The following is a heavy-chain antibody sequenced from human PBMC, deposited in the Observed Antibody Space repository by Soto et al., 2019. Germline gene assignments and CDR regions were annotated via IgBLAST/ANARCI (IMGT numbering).Heavy chain of an antibody. D-gene: IGHD3-22*01. CDR2: IYHSGST. V-gene: IGHV4-30-2*01. CDR1: GVSISSGGYS. Sequence: PSETLSLTCAVSGVSISSGGYSWSWIRQPPGKGLEWIGYIYHSGSTYYNPSLKSRVTISVDRSKNQFSLKLSSVTAADTAVYYCAREVPNYYDSSGPEGAFDIWGQGTMVTVSS. J-gene: IGHJ3*02. CDR3: AREVPNYYDSSGPEGAFDI.